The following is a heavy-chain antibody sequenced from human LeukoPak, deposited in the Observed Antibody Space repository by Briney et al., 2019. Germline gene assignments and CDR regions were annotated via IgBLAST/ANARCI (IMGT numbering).Heavy chain of an antibody. CDR3: ARHVDSYGSFVDY. D-gene: IGHD5-18*01. J-gene: IGHJ4*02. CDR1: GYTFTGYY. CDR2: INPNSGGT. V-gene: IGHV1-2*06. Sequence: GASVKVSCKASGYTFTGYYMHWVRQAPGQGLEWMGRINPNSGGTNYAQKFQGRVTMTRDTSISTAYMELSRLRSDDMAVYYCARHVDSYGSFVDYWGQGTLVTVSS.